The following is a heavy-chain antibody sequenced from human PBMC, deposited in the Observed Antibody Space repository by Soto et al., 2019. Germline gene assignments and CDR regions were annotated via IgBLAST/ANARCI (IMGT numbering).Heavy chain of an antibody. D-gene: IGHD3-10*01. CDR1: GGSISSSSYY. J-gene: IGHJ3*02. CDR3: ARPRLLLEASGTGETKEAFDI. V-gene: IGHV4-39*01. Sequence: QLQLQESGPGLVKPSETLSLTCTVSGGSISSSSYYWGWIRQPPGKGLEWIGSIYYSGSTYYNPSLKSRVTISVDTSKNQFSLKLSSVTAADTAVYYCARPRLLLEASGTGETKEAFDIWGQGTMVTVSS. CDR2: IYYSGST.